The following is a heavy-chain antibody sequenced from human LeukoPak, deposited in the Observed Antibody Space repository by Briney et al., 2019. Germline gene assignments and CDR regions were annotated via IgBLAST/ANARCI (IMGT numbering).Heavy chain of an antibody. D-gene: IGHD1-26*01. CDR2: IIPILGIA. V-gene: IGHV1-69*04. J-gene: IGHJ4*02. Sequence: SVKVSCKASGGTFSSYAISWVRQVPGQGLEWMGRIIPILGIANYAQKFQGRVTITADKSTSTAYMELSSLRSEDTAVYYCARDGNFDYWGQGTLVTVSS. CDR3: ARDGNFDY. CDR1: GGTFSSYA.